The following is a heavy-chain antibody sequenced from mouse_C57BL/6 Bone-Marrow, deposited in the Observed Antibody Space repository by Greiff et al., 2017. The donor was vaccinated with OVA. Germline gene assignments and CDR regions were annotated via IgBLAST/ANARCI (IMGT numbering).Heavy chain of an antibody. V-gene: IGHV1-59*01. Sequence: QVQLQQPGAELVRPGTSVKLSCKASGYTFTSYWMHWVKQRPGQGLEWIGVIDPSDSYTNYNQKFKGKATLTVDTSSSTAYMQLSSLTSEDSAVYYSAREEAHAHSSDSRGEDTTLTVS. D-gene: IGHD1-3*01. CDR2: IDPSDSYT. CDR1: GYTFTSYW. CDR3: AREEAHAHSSDS. J-gene: IGHJ2*01.